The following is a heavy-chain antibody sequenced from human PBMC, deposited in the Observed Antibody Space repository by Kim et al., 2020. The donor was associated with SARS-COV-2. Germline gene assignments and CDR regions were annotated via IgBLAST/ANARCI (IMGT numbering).Heavy chain of an antibody. V-gene: IGHV3-23*01. J-gene: IGHJ4*02. CDR2: ISPASNTV. CDR1: GFIFSSSA. D-gene: IGHD4-17*01. Sequence: GGSLRLSCEASGFIFSSSAMTWVRQAPGKGLEWVSAISPASNTVYYADAVKGRFTTSRDNPKSTVFLHMNSLRAEDTSIYYCAKNYGASVSYAFWGQGPLVTVPS. CDR3: AKNYGASVSYAF.